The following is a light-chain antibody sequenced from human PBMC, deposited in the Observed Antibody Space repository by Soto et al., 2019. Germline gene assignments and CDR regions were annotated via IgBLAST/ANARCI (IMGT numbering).Light chain of an antibody. V-gene: IGKV4-1*01. CDR1: QSVLYSSNNMNY. CDR2: WAS. CDR3: QEYRGAPGT. Sequence: DLVMTQSPDSLAVSLGERATINCKSSQSVLYSSNNMNYLAWYQQTPGQPPKLLISWASTRASGVPDRFSGSGSGTDFTLTISSLQAEDVAVYYCQEYRGAPGTFGPGTKVDIK. J-gene: IGKJ3*01.